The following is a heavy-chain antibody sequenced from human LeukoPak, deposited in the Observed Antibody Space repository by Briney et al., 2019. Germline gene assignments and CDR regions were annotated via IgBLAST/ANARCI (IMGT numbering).Heavy chain of an antibody. CDR2: IYYSGST. V-gene: IGHV4-38-2*02. D-gene: IGHD3-16*01. J-gene: IGHJ3*02. CDR3: ARDWGYAFDI. Sequence: SETLSLTCSVSGYSISSGYYWGWIRQPPGKGLEWIGSIYYSGSTYYNPSLKSRVTISVDTSKNQFSLKLSSVTAADTAVYYCARDWGYAFDIWGQGTMVTVSS. CDR1: GYSISSGYY.